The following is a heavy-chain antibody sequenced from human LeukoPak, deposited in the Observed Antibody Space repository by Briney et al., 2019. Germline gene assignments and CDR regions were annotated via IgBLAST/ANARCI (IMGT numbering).Heavy chain of an antibody. V-gene: IGHV1-46*01. Sequence: ASVKVSCKASGYTFTDYYMHWVRHAPGQGLEWIGIINPTGGTCYPQQFQGRVTMTRDTSTSTLYMELSSLRPEDTAVYYCARHRVYEPGRYYPPFDYWGQGTLVTVST. J-gene: IGHJ4*02. CDR2: INPTGGT. CDR3: ARHRVYEPGRYYPPFDY. CDR1: GYTFTDYY. D-gene: IGHD3-10*01.